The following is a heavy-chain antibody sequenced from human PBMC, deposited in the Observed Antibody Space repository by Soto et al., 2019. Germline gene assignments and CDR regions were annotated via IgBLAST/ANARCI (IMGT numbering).Heavy chain of an antibody. J-gene: IGHJ6*02. CDR3: ARDLYYDFWSGYSGYYYYGMAV. Sequence: ASVKVSCKASGYTFTRYAMHWVGQAPGQRRAWMGWINAGNGNTKYLQKFQGRVTITRDTSASTAYMELSSRKSEDTAVYYCARDLYYDFWSGYSGYYYYGMAVWGQGTTVTVSS. CDR1: GYTFTRYA. CDR2: INAGNGNT. V-gene: IGHV1-3*01. D-gene: IGHD3-3*01.